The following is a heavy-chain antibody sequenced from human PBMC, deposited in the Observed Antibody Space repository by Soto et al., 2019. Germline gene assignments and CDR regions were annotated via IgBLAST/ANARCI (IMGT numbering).Heavy chain of an antibody. CDR2: ISAYNGNT. Sequence: ASVKVSCKASGYTFTSYGISWVRQAPGQGLEWMGWISAYNGNTNYAQKLQGRVTMTTDTSTSTAYMELRSLRSDDTAVYYCASVSCSGGSCYSSPSYNWSDPWGQGPLVTVSS. D-gene: IGHD2-15*01. V-gene: IGHV1-18*01. CDR3: ASVSCSGGSCYSSPSYNWSDP. CDR1: GYTFTSYG. J-gene: IGHJ5*02.